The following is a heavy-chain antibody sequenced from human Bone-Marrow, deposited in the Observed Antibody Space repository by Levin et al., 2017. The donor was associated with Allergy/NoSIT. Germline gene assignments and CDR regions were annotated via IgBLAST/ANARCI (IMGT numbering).Heavy chain of an antibody. D-gene: IGHD3-10*01. CDR2: INPNSGAT. Sequence: ASVKVSCKASGDTFPGFYISWVRRAPGQGLEWMGWINPNSGATNYAPKFQGRVIMTSDLNSNTLYMELSSLKSDDSGGYYCAVSGKWFGEWDMDVWGAGTTVTVPS. J-gene: IGHJ6*03. CDR1: GDTFPGFY. CDR3: AVSGKWFGEWDMDV. V-gene: IGHV1-2*02.